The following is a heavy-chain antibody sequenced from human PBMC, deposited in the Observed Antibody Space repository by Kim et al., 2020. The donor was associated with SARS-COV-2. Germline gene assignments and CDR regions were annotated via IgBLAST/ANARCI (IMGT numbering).Heavy chain of an antibody. V-gene: IGHV4-39*01. CDR3: ARHGDTGIAARPDYFDY. Sequence: SETLSLTCTVSGGSISSSSYYWGWIRQPPGKGLEWIGSIYYSGSTYYNPSLKSRVTISVDTSKNQFSLKLSSVTAADTAVYYCARHGDTGIAARPDYFDYWGQGTLVTVSS. J-gene: IGHJ4*02. CDR1: GGSISSSSYY. CDR2: IYYSGST. D-gene: IGHD6-6*01.